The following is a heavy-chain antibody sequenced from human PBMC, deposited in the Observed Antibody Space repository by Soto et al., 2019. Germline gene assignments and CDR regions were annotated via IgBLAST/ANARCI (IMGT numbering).Heavy chain of an antibody. Sequence: GSLRLSCAASGFTFNNYGMHWVRQAPGKGLEWVAVIWYDGSNKYYADSVKGRFTISRDNSKNTLYLQMNSLRAEDTAVYYCARDYLVIPNRGIDDWGQGTLVTVSS. CDR1: GFTFNNYG. V-gene: IGHV3-33*08. CDR2: IWYDGSNK. CDR3: ARDYLVIPNRGIDD. D-gene: IGHD1-1*01. J-gene: IGHJ4*02.